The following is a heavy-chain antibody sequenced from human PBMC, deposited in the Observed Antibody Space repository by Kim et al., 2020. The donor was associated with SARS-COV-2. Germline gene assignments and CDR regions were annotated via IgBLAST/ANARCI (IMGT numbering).Heavy chain of an antibody. J-gene: IGHJ4*02. CDR1: GFSFSTYW. Sequence: GGSLRLSCAAYGFSFSTYWMHWVRQAPGKGLVWVSRTKTDGSSTNYADSVKGRFTISRDNAKNTLYLQMNSLRAEDTAVYYCARVGYRTDGYNSYFDLWGQGALVTVSS. CDR3: ARVGYRTDGYNSYFDL. V-gene: IGHV3-74*01. CDR2: TKTDGSST. D-gene: IGHD5-12*01.